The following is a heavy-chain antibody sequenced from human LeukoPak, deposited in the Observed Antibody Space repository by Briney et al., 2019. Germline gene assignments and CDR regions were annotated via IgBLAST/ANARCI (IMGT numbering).Heavy chain of an antibody. J-gene: IGHJ5*02. CDR3: ARDLYGWFDP. Sequence: GRSLRLSCAASGITFSSYGMHWVRQAPGKGLEWVAVIWYDGSNKYYADSVKGRFTISRDNSKNTLYLQMNSLRAEDTAVYYCARDLYGWFDPWGQGTLVTVSS. D-gene: IGHD3-10*01. V-gene: IGHV3-33*01. CDR2: IWYDGSNK. CDR1: GITFSSYG.